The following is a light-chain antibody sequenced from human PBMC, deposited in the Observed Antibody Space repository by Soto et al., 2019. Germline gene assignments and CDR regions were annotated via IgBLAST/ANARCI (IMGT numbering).Light chain of an antibody. CDR1: RAFPGS. CDR2: GAS. Sequence: PLTQPPSFLPAPVGDRATITCGAIRAFPGSLPWYQQKAGRAPKLLLYGASTLETGVPSLCSGSGPGTEFTLTISSLQPADFGIYYCQQFNSYPLTFGGGTKVEIK. V-gene: IGKV1-9*01. CDR3: QQFNSYPLT. J-gene: IGKJ4*01.